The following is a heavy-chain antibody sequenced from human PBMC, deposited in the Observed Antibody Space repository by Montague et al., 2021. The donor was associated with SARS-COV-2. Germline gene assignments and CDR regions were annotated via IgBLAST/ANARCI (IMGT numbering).Heavy chain of an antibody. V-gene: IGHV4-34*01. CDR2: INHSGST. CDR1: GGSSSGYY. Sequence: SETLSLTCAVYGGSSSGYYWSWIRQPPGKGLEWIGEINHSGSTNYNPSLKSRVTISVDASKNQFSLKLSSVTAADTAVYYCARSKPVSSFYYYYGMDVWGQGTTVTVSS. D-gene: IGHD1-14*01. J-gene: IGHJ6*02. CDR3: ARSKPVSSFYYYYGMDV.